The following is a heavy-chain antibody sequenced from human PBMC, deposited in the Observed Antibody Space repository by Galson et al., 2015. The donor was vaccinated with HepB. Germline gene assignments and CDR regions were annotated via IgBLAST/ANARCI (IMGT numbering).Heavy chain of an antibody. CDR2: IWYDGSNK. J-gene: IGHJ4*02. Sequence: SLRLSCAASGFSFSSYGMHWVRQAPGKGLEWVAVIWYDGSNKYYADSVKGRFTISRDNSKNTLYLQMNSLRAEDTAVYYCARAYDFWSGYMDYWGQGTLVTVSS. D-gene: IGHD3-3*01. CDR1: GFSFSSYG. CDR3: ARAYDFWSGYMDY. V-gene: IGHV3-33*01.